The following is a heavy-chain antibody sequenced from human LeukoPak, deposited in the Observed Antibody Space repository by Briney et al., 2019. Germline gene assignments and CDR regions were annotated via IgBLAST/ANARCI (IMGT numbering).Heavy chain of an antibody. Sequence: GGSLRLSCAASGFTFSGHEMNWVRQAPGKGLEWVAVISYDGSNKYYADSVKGRFTISRDNSKNTLYLQMNSLRAEDTAVYYCARDLGDGYNPDAFDIWGQGTMVTVSS. J-gene: IGHJ3*02. CDR3: ARDLGDGYNPDAFDI. CDR2: ISYDGSNK. D-gene: IGHD5-24*01. V-gene: IGHV3-30-3*01. CDR1: GFTFSGHE.